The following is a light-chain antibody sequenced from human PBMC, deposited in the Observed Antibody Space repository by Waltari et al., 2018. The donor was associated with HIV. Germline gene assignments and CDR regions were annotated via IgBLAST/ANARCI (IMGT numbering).Light chain of an antibody. Sequence: QSVLTQPPSASETPGQRVTISCSGSSSNIGSNYVYWYQHLPGTAPKLLIYRNNQRPSGVPDRFSGSTSGTSASLATSGLRSEDEADYYCAAWGDSLTSFVFGTGTKVTVL. J-gene: IGLJ1*01. CDR3: AAWGDSLTSFV. CDR1: SSNIGSNY. V-gene: IGLV1-47*01. CDR2: RNN.